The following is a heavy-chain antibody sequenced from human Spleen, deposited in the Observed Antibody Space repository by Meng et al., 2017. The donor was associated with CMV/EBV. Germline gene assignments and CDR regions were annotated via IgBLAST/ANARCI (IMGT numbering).Heavy chain of an antibody. D-gene: IGHD6-19*01. Sequence: QLTRQQWGAGLLKPLGTLSLTCAVDGGSFRGYFWSWIRQPPGKGLEWIGEINHSGSTNYNPYLKSRVTISVDTSKNQFSLKLSSVTAADTAVYYCERGNSGREWFDPWGQGTLVTVSS. V-gene: IGHV4-34*01. CDR2: INHSGST. CDR3: ERGNSGREWFDP. CDR1: GGSFRGYF. J-gene: IGHJ5*02.